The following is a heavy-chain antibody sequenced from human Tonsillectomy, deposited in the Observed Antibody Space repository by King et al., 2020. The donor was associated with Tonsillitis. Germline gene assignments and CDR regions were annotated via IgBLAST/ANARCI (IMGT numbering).Heavy chain of an antibody. CDR3: ARPKGGSGSLWYFDL. D-gene: IGHD3-22*01. V-gene: IGHV3-48*01. Sequence: VQLVESWGGLVQPGGSLRLSCAASGFTFSSYSMNWVRQAPGKGLEWVSYISSSSCTIYYADSVKGRFTISRDNTKNSLYLQMNGLRAEDTAVYYCARPKGGSGSLWYFDLWGRGTLVTVSS. CDR2: ISSSSCTI. J-gene: IGHJ2*01. CDR1: GFTFSSYS.